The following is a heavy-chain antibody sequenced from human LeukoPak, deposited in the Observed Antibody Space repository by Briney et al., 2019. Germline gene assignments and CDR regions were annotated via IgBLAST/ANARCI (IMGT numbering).Heavy chain of an antibody. D-gene: IGHD4-17*01. J-gene: IGHJ5*02. CDR1: GGSFSGYY. CDR3: ARRLYGDYVGNWFDP. Sequence: SETLSLTCAVYGGSFSGYYWSWIRQPPGKGLEWIGEINHSGSTNYNPSLKSRVTMSVDTSKNQFSLKLSSVTAADTAVYYCARRLYGDYVGNWFDPWGQGTLVTVSS. V-gene: IGHV4-34*01. CDR2: INHSGST.